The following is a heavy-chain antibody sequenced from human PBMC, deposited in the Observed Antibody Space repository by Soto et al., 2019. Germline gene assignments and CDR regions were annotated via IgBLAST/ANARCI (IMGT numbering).Heavy chain of an antibody. V-gene: IGHV3-23*01. CDR3: AKGKASGGYYFDF. J-gene: IGHJ4*02. Sequence: EVQILESGGGLVQPGGSLRLSCAASGFTFDSCAMSWVRQAPGKGLEWILGISGSGGSTYYADSVKGRFTISRDNSKNTVYLQMNTLRADDTAIYYCAKGKASGGYYFDFWGQGTPVTVSA. D-gene: IGHD6-19*01. CDR2: ISGSGGST. CDR1: GFTFDSCA.